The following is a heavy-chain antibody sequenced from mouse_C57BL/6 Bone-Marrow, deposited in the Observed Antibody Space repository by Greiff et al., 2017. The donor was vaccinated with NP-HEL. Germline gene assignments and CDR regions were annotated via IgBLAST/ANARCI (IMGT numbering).Heavy chain of an antibody. J-gene: IGHJ3*01. CDR1: GYSFTGYY. CDR3: ARGGLPPFAY. V-gene: IGHV1-42*01. D-gene: IGHD2-4*01. Sequence: EVQLQQSGPELVKPGASVKISCKASGYSFTGYYMNWVKQSPEKSLEWIGEINPSTGGTTYNQKFKAKATLTVDKSSSTAYMQLKSLTSEDSAVYYCARGGLPPFAYWGQGTLVTVSA. CDR2: INPSTGGT.